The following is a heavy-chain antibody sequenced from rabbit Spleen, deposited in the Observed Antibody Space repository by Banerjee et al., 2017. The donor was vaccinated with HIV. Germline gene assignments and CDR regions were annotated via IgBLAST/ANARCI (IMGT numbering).Heavy chain of an antibody. J-gene: IGHJ4*01. V-gene: IGHV1S45*01. D-gene: IGHD8-1*01. CDR1: GFSFSSTYW. CDR3: TRGGTGSTYPASFLL. CDR2: INVKSDIS. Sequence: QEQLEESGGDLVKPEGSLTLTCTVSGFSFSSTYWMCWVRQAPGKGLEWLGCINVKSDISYYASWAKGRFTISKTSSTTVTLQMTSLTAADTATYFCTRGGTGSTYPASFLLWGPGTLVTVS.